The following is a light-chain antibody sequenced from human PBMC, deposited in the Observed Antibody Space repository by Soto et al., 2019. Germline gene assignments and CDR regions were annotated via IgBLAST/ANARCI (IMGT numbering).Light chain of an antibody. CDR2: TAS. V-gene: IGKV1-39*01. Sequence: DIQMTQSPSSLSASVGDRVTITCRASQSISTYLNWYQQKPGEAPKLLIYTASSLQSGVPSRFSGSGSGTDFTLTISSLQPEDFATYYCQLGITFGPGTKVDIK. CDR1: QSISTY. J-gene: IGKJ3*01. CDR3: QLGIT.